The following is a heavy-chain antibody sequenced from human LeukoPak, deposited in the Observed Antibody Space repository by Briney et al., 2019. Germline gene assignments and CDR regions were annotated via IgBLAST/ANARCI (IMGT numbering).Heavy chain of an antibody. J-gene: IGHJ4*02. V-gene: IGHV3-11*01. CDR2: ITSSGGTT. CDR1: GFTFSDYY. CDR3: ARDLSEIFGVVGY. Sequence: GGSLRLSCAASGFTFSDYYMSWVRQTPEKGLEWISYITSSGGTTYYADSVKGRFTISRDNAKNSLFLQMNSLRADDTAVYYCARDLSEIFGVVGYWGQGTLVTVSS. D-gene: IGHD3-3*01.